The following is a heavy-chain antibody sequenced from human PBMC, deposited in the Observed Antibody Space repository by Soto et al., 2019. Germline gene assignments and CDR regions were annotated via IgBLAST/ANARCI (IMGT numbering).Heavy chain of an antibody. D-gene: IGHD3-22*01. Sequence: GESLKISCKGSGYSFTSYWISWVRQMPGKGLEWMGRIDPSDSYTNYSPSFQGHVTISADKSISTAYLQWSSLKASDTAMYYCASHPSHYYDSSGYYGGAFDIWGQGTMVTVSS. CDR3: ASHPSHYYDSSGYYGGAFDI. J-gene: IGHJ3*02. CDR2: IDPSDSYT. CDR1: GYSFTSYW. V-gene: IGHV5-10-1*01.